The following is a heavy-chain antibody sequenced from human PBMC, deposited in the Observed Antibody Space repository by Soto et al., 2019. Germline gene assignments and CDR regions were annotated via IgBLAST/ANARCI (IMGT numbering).Heavy chain of an antibody. CDR3: ARGDSQVSSVFDY. CDR1: GGPCLNGGCY. D-gene: IGHD3-16*01. CDR2: THYSGDT. V-gene: IGHV4-31*02. J-gene: IGHJ4*02. Sequence: TQSHSRSVAGGPCLNGGCYRSWKRQETGKGLEWIGYTHYSGDTSYNPSLRSRVTISTDTSKTQFSLRLRSVTSADTAVYYCARGDSQVSSVFDYWGQGMLVTVSS.